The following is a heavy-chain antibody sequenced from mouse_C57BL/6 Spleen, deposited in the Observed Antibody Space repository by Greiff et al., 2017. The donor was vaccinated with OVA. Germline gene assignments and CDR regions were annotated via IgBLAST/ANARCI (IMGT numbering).Heavy chain of an antibody. CDR1: GYAFSSYW. V-gene: IGHV1-80*01. D-gene: IGHD2-3*01. J-gene: IGHJ3*01. CDR2: IYPGDGDT. CDR3: ARGWLLPWFAY. Sequence: VQLQQSGAELVKPGASVKISCKASGYAFSSYWMNWVKQRHGKGLEWIGQIYPGDGDTNYNGKFKGKATLTADKSSSTAYMQLSSLTSEDSAVYFCARGWLLPWFAYWGQGTLVTVSA.